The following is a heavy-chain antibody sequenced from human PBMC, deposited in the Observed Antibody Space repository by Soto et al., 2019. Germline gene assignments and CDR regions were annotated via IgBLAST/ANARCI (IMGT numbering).Heavy chain of an antibody. CDR2: ISAYNGNS. J-gene: IGHJ5*02. CDR1: AYTFTSYG. Sequence: ASVKVSCKASAYTFTSYGISWVRQAPGQGLEWVGWISAYNGNSNYAQKIQGRVTITADKSTSTVYMEMSSLRSEDTAVYYFARGGAVVVPGAVDRHNWFDPWGQGTLVTVSS. D-gene: IGHD2-2*01. V-gene: IGHV1-18*01. CDR3: ARGGAVVVPGAVDRHNWFDP.